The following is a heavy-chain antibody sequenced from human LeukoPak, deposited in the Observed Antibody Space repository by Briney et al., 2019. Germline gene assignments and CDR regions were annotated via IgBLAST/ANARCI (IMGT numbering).Heavy chain of an antibody. D-gene: IGHD6-13*01. J-gene: IGHJ5*02. Sequence: PSETLSLTCTVSGGSISSSSYYWGWIRQPPGQGLEWIGSIYYSGSTYYNPSLKSRVTISVDTSKNQFSLKLSSVTAADTAVYYCAPIAAAGTEYWFDPWGQGTLVTVSS. CDR1: GGSISSSSYY. V-gene: IGHV4-39*01. CDR2: IYYSGST. CDR3: APIAAAGTEYWFDP.